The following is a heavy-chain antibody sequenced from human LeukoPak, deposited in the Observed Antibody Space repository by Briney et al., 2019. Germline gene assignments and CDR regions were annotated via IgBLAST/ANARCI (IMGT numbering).Heavy chain of an antibody. CDR2: ISAYNGYT. Sequence: ASVKASCKVSGYTFTSYGIIGVRQAPGQGLGCRVWISAYNGYTNYAQKLQGRVTMTTDTSTSTAYMELRSLRSDDTAVYYCAREEVAAAGTHFDYWGQGTLVTVSS. CDR1: GYTFTSYG. J-gene: IGHJ4*02. D-gene: IGHD6-13*01. V-gene: IGHV1-18*01. CDR3: AREEVAAAGTHFDY.